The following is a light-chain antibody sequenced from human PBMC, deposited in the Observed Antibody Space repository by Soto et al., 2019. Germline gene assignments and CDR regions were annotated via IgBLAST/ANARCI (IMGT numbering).Light chain of an antibody. J-gene: IGKJ1*01. Sequence: DIVLTQSPDSLAVSLGGRATVKCESSQILFYGPNNRSLITWYQQRSGQPPRPLFFWAFVRDSGVPQRFTGVDSGTEVTLTIDNLQAEDVAIYFCLQFHSLPWTFGQGTRVEMK. CDR3: LQFHSLPWT. CDR1: QILFYGPNNRSL. V-gene: IGKV4-1*01. CDR2: WAF.